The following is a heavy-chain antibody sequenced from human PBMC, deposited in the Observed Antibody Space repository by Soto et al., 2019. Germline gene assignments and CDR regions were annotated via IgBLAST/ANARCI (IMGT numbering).Heavy chain of an antibody. Sequence: PGGSLRLTCTSSGFTDGAYAMSLFRQTPEKGLEWVGFIRSKAYGGTTEYAASVKGRFTIPRDDSKSIAYLQMNSLKTEDTAVYYCTRSRIMITFGGVIVKGDAFDIWGQGTMVTVSS. J-gene: IGHJ3*02. D-gene: IGHD3-16*02. CDR3: TRSRIMITFGGVIVKGDAFDI. CDR2: IRSKAYGGTT. V-gene: IGHV3-49*03. CDR1: GFTDGAYA.